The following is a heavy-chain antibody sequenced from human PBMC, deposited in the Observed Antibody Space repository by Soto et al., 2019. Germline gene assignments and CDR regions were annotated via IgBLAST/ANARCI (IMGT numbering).Heavy chain of an antibody. CDR2: LWFDGSNE. D-gene: IGHD3-10*01. CDR1: GFPFSRYD. J-gene: IGHJ6*02. CDR3: AKVLYASESFDSEEAPYGMDV. Sequence: GGSLRLSCAASGFPFSRYDMHWVRQAPGKGLEWVAVLWFDGSNEYYADSVQGRFTISRDNSKNTLYLQMDSLRAEDTAVCYCAKVLYASESFDSEEAPYGMDVWGQGTTVTVSS. V-gene: IGHV3-33*06.